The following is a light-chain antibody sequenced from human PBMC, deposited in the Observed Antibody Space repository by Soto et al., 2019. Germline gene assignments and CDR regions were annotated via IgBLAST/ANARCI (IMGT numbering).Light chain of an antibody. J-gene: IGKJ2*01. Sequence: EIVLTQSPGTLSLSAGERATLSCRASQSVSNSYLAWYQQKPGQPPRLLIYGASSRATGIPDRFSGSGSGTDFTLTISRLEPEEFAVYYCQQYSSSPDTFGQGTKREIK. V-gene: IGKV3-20*01. CDR3: QQYSSSPDT. CDR1: QSVSNSY. CDR2: GAS.